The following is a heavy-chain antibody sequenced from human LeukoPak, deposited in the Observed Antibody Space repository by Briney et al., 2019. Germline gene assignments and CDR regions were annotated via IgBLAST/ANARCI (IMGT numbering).Heavy chain of an antibody. J-gene: IGHJ5*02. V-gene: IGHV3-66*01. CDR1: GFSVSDTY. CDR2: IYSGGST. CDR3: ILVPPNP. D-gene: IGHD2-2*01. Sequence: GGSLRLSCAAAGFSVSDTYMSWVRQAPGKGLEWVSVIYSGGSTYYADSVKGRFTISRDNSKNTLYLQMNSLRAEDTAVYYCILVPPNPWGQGTRVTVSS.